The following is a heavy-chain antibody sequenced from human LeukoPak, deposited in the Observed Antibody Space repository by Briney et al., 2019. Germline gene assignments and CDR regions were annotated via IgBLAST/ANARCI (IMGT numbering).Heavy chain of an antibody. V-gene: IGHV4-4*09. CDR2: ISNSGST. Sequence: PSETLSLTCTVSGDSITTYYWSWIRQPPGKGLEWIVSISNSGSTNYYNPSLQSRVTISVDTSKNQFSLKLSSVTAADTAVYYCARGWGDGYNYHYFDYWGQGTLVTVSS. CDR1: GDSITTYY. J-gene: IGHJ4*02. D-gene: IGHD5-24*01. CDR3: ARGWGDGYNYHYFDY.